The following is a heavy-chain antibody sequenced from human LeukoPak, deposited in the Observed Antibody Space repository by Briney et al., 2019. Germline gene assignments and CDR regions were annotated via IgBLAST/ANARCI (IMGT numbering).Heavy chain of an antibody. Sequence: SETLSLTCAVHGGSFSGYRWNWIRQSPRKGLKWIGEINDRGRTNYNPSLESRVTLSVDTSKKEFSLKLSAVTAADTAVYYCARDPTTVTSLPYYFDFWGQGTLVSVSS. J-gene: IGHJ4*02. CDR2: INDRGRT. CDR3: ARDPTTVTSLPYYFDF. V-gene: IGHV4-34*01. CDR1: GGSFSGYR. D-gene: IGHD4-17*01.